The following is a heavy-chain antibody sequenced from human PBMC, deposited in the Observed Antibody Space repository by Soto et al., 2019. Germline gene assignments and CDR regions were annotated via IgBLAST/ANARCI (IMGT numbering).Heavy chain of an antibody. CDR2: ISYSGST. D-gene: IGHD2-15*01. CDR3: ATMGTPATGLYYFDS. Sequence: SETLSLTCTVSGGSISSGNYYWSWIRQPPGKGLEWIGFISYSGSTYYSVSLKSRVTISVDTSKNQFSLNLSFVTAADTAVYYCATMGTPATGLYYFDSWGQGTLVTVSS. CDR1: GGSISSGNYY. J-gene: IGHJ4*02. V-gene: IGHV4-30-4*01.